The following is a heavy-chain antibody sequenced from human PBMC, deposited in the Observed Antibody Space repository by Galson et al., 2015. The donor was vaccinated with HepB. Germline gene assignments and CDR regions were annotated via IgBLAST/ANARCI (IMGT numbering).Heavy chain of an antibody. D-gene: IGHD4-17*01. CDR2: ISHDGSNK. CDR3: AKDGVPDYGDYVGGFDF. V-gene: IGHV3-30*18. CDR1: GFTFSCCG. Sequence: SLRLSCAASGFTFSCCGIHWVRQAPGKGLEWVAVISHDGSNKYYEDSVKGRFTISRDNSKNMVYLQMDSLRVEDTAVYYCAKDGVPDYGDYVGGFDFWGQGRMVTVSS. J-gene: IGHJ3*01.